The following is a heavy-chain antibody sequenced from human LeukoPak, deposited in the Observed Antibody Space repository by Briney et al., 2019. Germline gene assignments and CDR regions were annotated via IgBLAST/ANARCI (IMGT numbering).Heavy chain of an antibody. Sequence: GASVKVSCKASVYTVTNYFMHCVPQAPGQGLEWMGIINPSSGITSYAQKFQGRVTMTRDMSTSTVYMELSSVRFEDTDVYYCARGRTTITSVFDYWGQGTLVTVSS. CDR2: INPSSGIT. J-gene: IGHJ4*02. CDR3: ARGRTTITSVFDY. CDR1: VYTVTNYF. V-gene: IGHV1-46*01. D-gene: IGHD4-11*01.